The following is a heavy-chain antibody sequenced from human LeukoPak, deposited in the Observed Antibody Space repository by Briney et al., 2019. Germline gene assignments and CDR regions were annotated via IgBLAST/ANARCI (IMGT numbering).Heavy chain of an antibody. V-gene: IGHV3-30*03. D-gene: IGHD1-26*01. CDR3: ARGRDSGDAFDI. CDR2: ISYDGSNK. CDR1: GFTFSSYG. Sequence: GRSLRLSCAASGFTFSSYGMHWVRQAPGKGLEWVAVISYDGSNKYYADSVKGRFTISRDNSKNTLYLQMNSLRAEDTAVYYCARGRDSGDAFDIWGQGTMVTVSS. J-gene: IGHJ3*02.